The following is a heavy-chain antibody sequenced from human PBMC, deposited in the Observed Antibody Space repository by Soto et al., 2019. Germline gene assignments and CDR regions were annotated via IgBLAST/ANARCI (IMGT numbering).Heavy chain of an antibody. D-gene: IGHD3-16*01. CDR2: IKQDGSEK. J-gene: IGHJ4*02. Sequence: EVQLVESGGGLVQPGGSLRLSCAASGFTFSRYWMSWVRQAPGKGLEWVANIKQDGSEKYYVDSVKDRFTISRDNAKNSVTLQMNSLRAEDTDLYYCASYVYAYTGGSYDTGSGDFWGQGTLVTV. CDR3: ASYVYAYTGGSYDTGSGDF. V-gene: IGHV3-7*01. CDR1: GFTFSRYW.